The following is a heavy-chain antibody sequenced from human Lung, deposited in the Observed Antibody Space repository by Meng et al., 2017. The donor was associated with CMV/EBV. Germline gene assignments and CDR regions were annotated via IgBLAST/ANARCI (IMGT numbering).Heavy chain of an antibody. J-gene: IGHJ4*02. CDR1: GDTMNSYY. CDR3: ARAVADTANFDY. D-gene: IGHD6-19*01. Sequence: ESGQELVTSSDSLSLTCLVSGDTMNSYYWSLIRQSARKGLEWIGRISTSGSIHYNPSLTSRVPLSVDTSKNQISLQLSSVTAADTAVYYCARAVADTANFDYWGQGTLVTVSS. CDR2: ISTSGSI. V-gene: IGHV4-4*07.